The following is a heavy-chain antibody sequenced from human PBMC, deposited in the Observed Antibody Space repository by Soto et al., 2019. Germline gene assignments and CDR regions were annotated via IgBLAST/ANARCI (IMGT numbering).Heavy chain of an antibody. V-gene: IGHV4-34*01. CDR2: INHSGST. CDR3: ARPRYRSAFDI. D-gene: IGHD3-16*01. CDR1: GGSFIGYY. J-gene: IGHJ3*02. Sequence: PSETLSLTCAVYGGSFIGYYWSWIRQPPGKGLEWIGEINHSGSTNYNPSLKSRVTISVDTSKNQFSLKLSSVTAADTAVYYCARPRYRSAFDIWGQGTMVTVSS.